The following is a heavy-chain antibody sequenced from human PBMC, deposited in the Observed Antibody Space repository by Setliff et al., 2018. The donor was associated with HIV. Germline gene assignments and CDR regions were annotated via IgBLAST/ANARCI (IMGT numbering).Heavy chain of an antibody. CDR1: GGSISRSSYY. CDR3: ARDGVVPAAMDYYGLDV. D-gene: IGHD2-2*01. J-gene: IGHJ6*02. CDR2: IYYSGST. V-gene: IGHV4-39*07. Sequence: TLSLTCTVSGGSISRSSYYWGWIRQPPGKGLEWIGSIYYSGSTYYNPSLKSRVTISVDTSKNQFSLKLNSVTAADTAVYYCARDGVVPAAMDYYGLDVWGQGTTVTVSS.